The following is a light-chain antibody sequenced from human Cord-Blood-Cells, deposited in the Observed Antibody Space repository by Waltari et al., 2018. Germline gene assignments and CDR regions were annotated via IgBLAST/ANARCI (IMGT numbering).Light chain of an antibody. J-gene: IGLJ2*01. CDR2: DVS. Sequence: CTGTSSDVGGYNYVSWYQQHPGKAPKLTIYDVSNRPSGVSNRFSGSKSGNTASLTISGLQAEDEADYYCSSYTSSSTLVFGGGTKLTVL. CDR3: SSYTSSSTLV. CDR1: SSDVGGYNY. V-gene: IGLV2-14*04.